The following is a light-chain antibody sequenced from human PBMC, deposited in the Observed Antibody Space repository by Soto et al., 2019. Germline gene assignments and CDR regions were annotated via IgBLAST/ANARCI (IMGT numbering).Light chain of an antibody. J-gene: IGKJ2*01. CDR3: QQYDKFPYT. CDR2: DAF. CDR1: QDIRNY. Sequence: DIQMTQSPSSLSASVGDRVTITCQATQDIRNYLNWYQQKPGKVPKVLIYDAFNLQTGVSSRSSGSGSGTDFTFTISSLQPEDIATYYCQQYDKFPYTFGQGTKVDIK. V-gene: IGKV1-33*01.